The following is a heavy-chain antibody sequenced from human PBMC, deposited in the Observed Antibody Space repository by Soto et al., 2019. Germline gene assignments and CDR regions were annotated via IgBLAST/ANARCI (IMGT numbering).Heavy chain of an antibody. J-gene: IGHJ6*03. CDR1: GYTFTSYG. Sequence: ASVKVSCKASGYTFTSYGISWVRQAPGQGLEWMGWISAYNGNTNYAQKLQGRVTMTTDTSTSTAYMELRSLRSDDTAVYYCARSIKVVPAAMTYYYYTDVWGKGTTVTVSS. CDR3: ARSIKVVPAAMTYYYYTDV. D-gene: IGHD2-2*01. V-gene: IGHV1-18*01. CDR2: ISAYNGNT.